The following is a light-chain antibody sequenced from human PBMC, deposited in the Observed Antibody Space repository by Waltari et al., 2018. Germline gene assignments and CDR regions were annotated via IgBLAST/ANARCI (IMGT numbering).Light chain of an antibody. CDR3: TSFTSTTSYVV. CDR1: NSDIGGYNF. Sequence: QSALTQPASVSGSPGQSITISCTGTNSDIGGYNFVSRYQQHPGKAPRLMIYDVNKRPSGVSNRFSGSKSGNTASLTISGLQADDEADYYCTSFTSTTSYVVFGGGTNLTV. J-gene: IGLJ2*01. CDR2: DVN. V-gene: IGLV2-14*03.